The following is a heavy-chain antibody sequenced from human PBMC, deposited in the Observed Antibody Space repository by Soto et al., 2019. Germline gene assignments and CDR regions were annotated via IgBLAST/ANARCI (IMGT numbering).Heavy chain of an antibody. CDR3: ARLYSSGYYPGDFDY. J-gene: IGHJ4*02. V-gene: IGHV4-31*03. CDR2: IYYSGST. Sequence: SETLSLTCTVSGGSISSGGYYWSWIRQHPGKGLEWIGYIYYSGSTYYNPSLKSRVTISVDTSKNQFSLKLSSVTAADTAVYYCARLYSSGYYPGDFDYWGQGTLVTVSS. D-gene: IGHD3-22*01. CDR1: GGSISSGGYY.